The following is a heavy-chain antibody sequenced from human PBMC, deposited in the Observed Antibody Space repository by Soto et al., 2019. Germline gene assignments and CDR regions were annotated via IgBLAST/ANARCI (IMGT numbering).Heavy chain of an antibody. V-gene: IGHV3-23*01. CDR2: ISHSGGNT. D-gene: IGHD2-2*01. Sequence: GGSLRLSCAASGFTFNNHAMSWVRQAPGKGLEWVSAISHSGGNTYYADSVKGRFTISRDNSRNTVYLQMNSLRAEDTAVYYCAKDRARVFCTSTGCYGDLYYYRAVGGKGTTVTASS. CDR1: GFTFNNHA. CDR3: AKDRARVFCTSTGCYGDLYYYRAV. J-gene: IGHJ6*03.